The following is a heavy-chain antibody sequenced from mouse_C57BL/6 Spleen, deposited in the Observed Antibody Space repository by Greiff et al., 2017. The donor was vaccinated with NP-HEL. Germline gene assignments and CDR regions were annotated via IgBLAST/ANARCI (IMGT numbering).Heavy chain of an antibody. D-gene: IGHD2-4*01. Sequence: QVQLQQPGAELVKPGASVKMSCKASCYTFTSYWITWVKQRPGQGLEWIGDIYPGSGSTNYNEKFKSKATLTVDTSSSTAYMQLSSLTSEDSAVYYCAREGAYYDYDGPYAMDYWGQGTSVTVSS. J-gene: IGHJ4*01. V-gene: IGHV1-55*01. CDR1: CYTFTSYW. CDR2: IYPGSGST. CDR3: AREGAYYDYDGPYAMDY.